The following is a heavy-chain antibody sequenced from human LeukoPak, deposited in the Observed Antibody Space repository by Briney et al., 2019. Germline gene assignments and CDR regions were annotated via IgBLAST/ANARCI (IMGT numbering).Heavy chain of an antibody. D-gene: IGHD5-18*01. CDR2: IYPGDSDT. V-gene: IGHV5-51*01. Sequence: GESLKISCKGSGYIFTSYWIGWVRQMPGKGLEWMGIIYPGDSDTKYSPSLQGQVTISADKSISTAYLQWSSLKASDTAMYYCARRSHGYAFDIWGQGTMVTVSS. CDR3: ARRSHGYAFDI. CDR1: GYIFTSYW. J-gene: IGHJ3*02.